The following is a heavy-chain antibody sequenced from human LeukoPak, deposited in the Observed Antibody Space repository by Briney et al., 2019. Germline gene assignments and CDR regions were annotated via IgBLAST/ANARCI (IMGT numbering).Heavy chain of an antibody. J-gene: IGHJ6*02. CDR1: GGSISSYY. D-gene: IGHD1-14*01. CDR2: IYYSGST. CDR3: ARAQAGYYYYGMDV. Sequence: SETLSLTCTVSGGSISSYYWSWIRQPPGKGLEWIGYIYYSGSTNYNPSLKSRVTISVDTSKNQFSLKLCSVTAADTAVYYCARAQAGYYYYGMDVWGQGTTVTVSS. V-gene: IGHV4-59*01.